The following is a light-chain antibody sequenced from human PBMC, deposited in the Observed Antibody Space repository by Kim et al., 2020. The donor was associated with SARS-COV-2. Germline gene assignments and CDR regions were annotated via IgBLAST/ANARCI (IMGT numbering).Light chain of an antibody. V-gene: IGLV7-43*01. CDR1: SDSVTSSNY. CDR2: YTN. Sequence: QTVVTQEPSLTVSPGGTVTLTCASSSDSVTSSNYPNWFQQKPGQAPMPLIYYTNNRHSWTPARFSGSLLGGKAALTLSGVQPEDEADYFCLLYYGDTRVFGGGTQLTVL. J-gene: IGLJ3*02. CDR3: LLYYGDTRV.